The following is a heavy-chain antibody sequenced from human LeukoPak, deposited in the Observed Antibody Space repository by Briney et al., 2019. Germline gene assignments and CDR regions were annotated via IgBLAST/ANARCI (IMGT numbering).Heavy chain of an antibody. CDR3: ARERIVVVVAATIFDP. D-gene: IGHD2-15*01. CDR2: INWNGGST. Sequence: GGALRLSCAASGFPFYDYGMRWVRPAPGEGLGWGSGINWNGGSTGYADSVKGRFTISRDDAKNSLYLQMNSLRAEDTALYYCARERIVVVVAATIFDPWGQGTLVTVSS. V-gene: IGHV3-20*04. CDR1: GFPFYDYG. J-gene: IGHJ5*02.